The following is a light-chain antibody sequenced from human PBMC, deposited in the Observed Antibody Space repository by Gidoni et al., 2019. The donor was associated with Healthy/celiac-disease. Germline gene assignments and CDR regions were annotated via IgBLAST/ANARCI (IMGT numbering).Light chain of an antibody. Sequence: DMQMTQSLTSLSASVGDRVTITCRASQSISSYLNWYQQKPGKAPKLLIYAASSLQSGVPSRFSGSGSGTDFTLTISSLQPEDFATYYCQQSYSTPPVTFGPGTNVDIK. V-gene: IGKV1-39*01. CDR2: AAS. CDR3: QQSYSTPPVT. CDR1: QSISSY. J-gene: IGKJ3*01.